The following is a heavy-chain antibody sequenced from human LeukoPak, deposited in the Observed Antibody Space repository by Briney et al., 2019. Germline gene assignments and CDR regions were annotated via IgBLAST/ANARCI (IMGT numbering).Heavy chain of an antibody. J-gene: IGHJ4*02. CDR1: GGTFRNYP. CDR3: AICSSTWSGDRPDS. V-gene: IGHV1-69*13. D-gene: IGHD2-2*01. CDR2: ILPIFRMT. Sequence: ASVKVSCKASGGTFRNYPISWVRQAPGQGLEWMGGILPIFRMTNYAEKFQGRVTITADESATTAHLELNSLRSEDTAVYYCAICSSTWSGDRPDSWGQGSLVTVSS.